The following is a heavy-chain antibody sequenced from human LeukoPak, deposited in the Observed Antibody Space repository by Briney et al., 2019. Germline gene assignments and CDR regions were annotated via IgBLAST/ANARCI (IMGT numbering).Heavy chain of an antibody. D-gene: IGHD6-19*01. V-gene: IGHV4-61*01. Sequence: SETLSLTCTVSGGSISSGSYYWSWIRQPPGKGLEWIGYIYYSGSTNYNPSLKSRVTISVDTSKNQFSLKLSSVTAADTAVYYCARGRRRSGWPFDYWGQGTLVTVSS. CDR1: GGSISSGSYY. CDR2: IYYSGST. CDR3: ARGRRRSGWPFDY. J-gene: IGHJ4*02.